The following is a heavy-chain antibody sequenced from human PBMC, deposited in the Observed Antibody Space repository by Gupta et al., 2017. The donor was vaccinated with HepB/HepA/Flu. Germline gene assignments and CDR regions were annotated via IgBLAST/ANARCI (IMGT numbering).Heavy chain of an antibody. V-gene: IGHV3-30*18. CDR1: GFTFSSYG. Sequence: QVQLVESGGGVVQPGRSLRLSCAASGFTFSSYGMHWVRQAPGKGLEWVAVISYDGSNKYYADSVKGRFTISRDNSKNTLYPQMNSLRAEDTAVYYCAKDVSEQWLVLAEDTKNYGMDVWGQGTTVTVSS. CDR2: ISYDGSNK. J-gene: IGHJ6*02. CDR3: AKDVSEQWLVLAEDTKNYGMDV. D-gene: IGHD6-19*01.